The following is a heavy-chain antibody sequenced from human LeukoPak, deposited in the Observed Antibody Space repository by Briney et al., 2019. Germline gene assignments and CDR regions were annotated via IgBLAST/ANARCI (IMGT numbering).Heavy chain of an antibody. CDR1: RFNVNNYW. Sequence: GGSLRLSCAASRFNVNNYWMHWVRQAPRKGLEWVSGISGSGGSTYYADSVKGRLTISRDNSKSTLYLQMNNLRAEDTALYYCAKGYWNPGYWGQGTLVTVSS. CDR3: AKGYWNPGY. V-gene: IGHV3-23*01. CDR2: ISGSGGST. J-gene: IGHJ4*02. D-gene: IGHD1-1*01.